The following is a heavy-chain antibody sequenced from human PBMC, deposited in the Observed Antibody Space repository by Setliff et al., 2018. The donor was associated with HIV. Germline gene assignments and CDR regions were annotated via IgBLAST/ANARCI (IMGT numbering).Heavy chain of an antibody. CDR2: MYYSGNT. CDR1: GVPISNYY. CDR3: ARDQSDWFY. V-gene: IGHV4-59*01. J-gene: IGHJ4*02. Sequence: ASETLSLTCTVSGVPISNYYWSWIRQPPGKGLEWIGYMYYSGNTNYNPSLKSRVTISVDTSKSQFSLKLNSVTAADTAVYYCARDQSDWFYWGQGTLVTVSS. D-gene: IGHD3-3*01.